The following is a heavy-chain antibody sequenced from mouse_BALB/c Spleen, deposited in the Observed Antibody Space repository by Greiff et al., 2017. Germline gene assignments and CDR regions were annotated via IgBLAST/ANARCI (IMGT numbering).Heavy chain of an antibody. CDR1: GFNIKDTY. Sequence: LVESGAELVKPGASVKLSCTASGFNIKDTYMHWVKQRPEQGLEWIGRIDPANGNTKYDPKFQGKATITADTSSNTAYLQLSSLTSEDTAVYYCARIYFGAMDYWGQGTSVTVSS. CDR2: IDPANGNT. CDR3: ARIYFGAMDY. J-gene: IGHJ4*01. D-gene: IGHD2-1*01. V-gene: IGHV14-3*02.